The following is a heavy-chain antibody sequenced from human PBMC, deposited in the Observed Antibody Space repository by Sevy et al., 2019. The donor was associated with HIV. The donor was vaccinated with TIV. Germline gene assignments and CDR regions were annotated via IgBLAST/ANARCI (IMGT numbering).Heavy chain of an antibody. Sequence: ASVKVSCKTSGDTYNNYAISWVRQAPGQGLEWMGEIIPVLHKPKFAQRFQGRVSITADESTTTVYMELSGLRSGDTAVYYCARDRSGSAMDVWGQGTTVTVSS. CDR1: GDTYNNYA. V-gene: IGHV1-69*10. D-gene: IGHD3-22*01. CDR3: ARDRSGSAMDV. CDR2: IIPVLHKP. J-gene: IGHJ6*02.